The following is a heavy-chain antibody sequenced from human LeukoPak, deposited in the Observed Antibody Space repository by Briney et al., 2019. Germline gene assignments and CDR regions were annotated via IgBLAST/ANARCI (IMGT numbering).Heavy chain of an antibody. CDR1: GGSISSYY. Sequence: SETLFLTCTVSGGSISSYYWSWIRQPAGKGLEWIGRMHSSGSTNYNPSIKSRVTMSLDTSKNQFSLKVDSVTAADTAMYYCAREAVHYGSGSHDYRGQGTLVAVSS. D-gene: IGHD3-10*01. V-gene: IGHV4-4*07. J-gene: IGHJ4*02. CDR3: AREAVHYGSGSHDY. CDR2: MHSSGST.